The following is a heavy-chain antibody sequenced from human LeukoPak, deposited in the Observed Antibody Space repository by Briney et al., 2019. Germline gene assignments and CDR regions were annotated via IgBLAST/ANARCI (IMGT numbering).Heavy chain of an antibody. CDR3: ARAGRRGGFDY. CDR1: GESLSRYY. V-gene: IGHV4-34*01. D-gene: IGHD3-10*01. Sequence: SETLSLTCAVYGESLSRYYWTWIRQPPGKGLEWIGYIYHSGSTYYNPSLKSRVTISVDRSKNQFSLKLSSVTAADTAVYYCARAGRRGGFDYWGQGTLVTVSS. J-gene: IGHJ4*02. CDR2: IYHSGST.